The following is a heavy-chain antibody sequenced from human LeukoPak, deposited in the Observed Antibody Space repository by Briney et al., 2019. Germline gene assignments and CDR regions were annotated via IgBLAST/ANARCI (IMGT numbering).Heavy chain of an antibody. V-gene: IGHV4-34*01. CDR3: ARAKGIAGGYNWFDP. D-gene: IGHD6-13*01. Sequence: SETLSLTCAVYGGSFTGYYWSWIRQPPGKGLEWIGEINHSGSTNYNPSLKSRVTISVDTSKTQFSLKLSSVTAANTALYYCARAKGIAGGYNWFDPWGQGTLVTVSS. CDR1: GGSFTGYY. J-gene: IGHJ5*02. CDR2: INHSGST.